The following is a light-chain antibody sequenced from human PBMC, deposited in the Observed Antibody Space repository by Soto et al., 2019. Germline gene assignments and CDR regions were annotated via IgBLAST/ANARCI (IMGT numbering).Light chain of an antibody. Sequence: QSALTQPASVSGSPGQSITISCTGTSTDVGGYNHVSWYQHHPGKAPKLIISEVSNRPSGVSNRFSGSKSAYTASLTISGLQAEDEADYYCNSHTTSRIYVFGTGTKLTVL. V-gene: IGLV2-14*01. CDR1: STDVGGYNH. J-gene: IGLJ1*01. CDR3: NSHTTSRIYV. CDR2: EVS.